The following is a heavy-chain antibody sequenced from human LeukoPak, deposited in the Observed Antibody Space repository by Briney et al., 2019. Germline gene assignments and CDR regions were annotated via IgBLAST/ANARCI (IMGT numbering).Heavy chain of an antibody. V-gene: IGHV4-34*01. D-gene: IGHD6-13*01. CDR3: ARNRRAGYSSSWYQGYFDY. Sequence: KPSETLSLTCNVSGGSFSAFYWSWIRQPPGEGLEWVGELSHTGNTNYNPSLKSRVTISVDTSKNQFSLKLSSVTAADTAVYYCARNRRAGYSSSWYQGYFDYWGQGTLVTVSS. J-gene: IGHJ4*02. CDR1: GGSFSAFY. CDR2: LSHTGNT.